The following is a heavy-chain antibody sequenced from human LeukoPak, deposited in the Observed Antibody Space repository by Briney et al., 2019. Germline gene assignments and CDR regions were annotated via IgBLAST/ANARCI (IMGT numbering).Heavy chain of an antibody. CDR1: GFIFYSYA. Sequence: GGSLRLSRSASGFIFYSYAMHWVRQAPGRGLEYVAAITSSGSSTFHANSVKGRFTISRDNSKNTLYLQMGSLRPEDMAVYFCTRGPGYDYVWGTYRADYWGQGTLVTVSS. J-gene: IGHJ4*02. D-gene: IGHD3-16*02. CDR2: ITSSGSST. CDR3: TRGPGYDYVWGTYRADY. V-gene: IGHV3-64*01.